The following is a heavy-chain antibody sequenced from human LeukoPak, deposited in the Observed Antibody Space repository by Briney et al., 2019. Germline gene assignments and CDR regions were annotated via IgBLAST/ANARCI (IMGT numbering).Heavy chain of an antibody. CDR3: AKDIYCSSTSCHGFDY. V-gene: IGHV4-4*02. CDR2: IYHSGST. J-gene: IGHJ4*02. CDR1: GVSISSGHW. D-gene: IGHD2-2*01. Sequence: SGTLSLTCAVSGVSISSGHWWSWVRQPPGKGLEWIGEIYHSGSTNYNASLKSRVTISVDTSKNQFSLKLNSVTVADTAVYYCAKDIYCSSTSCHGFDYWGQGTLVTVSS.